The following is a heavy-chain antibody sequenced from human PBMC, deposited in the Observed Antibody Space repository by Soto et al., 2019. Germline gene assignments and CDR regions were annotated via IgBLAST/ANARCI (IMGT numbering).Heavy chain of an antibody. CDR3: ARDLIAVAGTATYYYGMDV. Sequence: QVQLVESGGGVVQPGRSLRLSCAASGFTFSSYAMHWVRQAPGKGLEWVAVISYDGSNKYYADSVKGRFTISRDNSQNTLYLQMNSLRAEDTAVYYCARDLIAVAGTATYYYGMDVWGQGTTVTVSS. CDR1: GFTFSSYA. V-gene: IGHV3-30-3*01. D-gene: IGHD6-19*01. CDR2: ISYDGSNK. J-gene: IGHJ6*02.